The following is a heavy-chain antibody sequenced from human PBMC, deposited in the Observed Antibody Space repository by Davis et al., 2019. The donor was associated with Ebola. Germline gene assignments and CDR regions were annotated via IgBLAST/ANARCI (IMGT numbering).Heavy chain of an antibody. V-gene: IGHV3-48*02. J-gene: IGHJ4*02. CDR2: INTRGDAR. Sequence: GGSLRLSCVTSGFTFTSYSFNWIRQPPGKGLEWIAHINTRGDARVYADSVRGRFTISRDDAANSLSLQMDSLKHEDTAVYYCVRDYLFAFDSWGQGTPVTVSS. D-gene: IGHD3-10*02. CDR3: VRDYLFAFDS. CDR1: GFTFTSYS.